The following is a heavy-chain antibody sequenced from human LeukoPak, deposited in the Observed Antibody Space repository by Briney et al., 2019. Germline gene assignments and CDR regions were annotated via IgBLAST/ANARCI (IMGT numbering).Heavy chain of an antibody. CDR3: ARITGTTDFDY. V-gene: IGHV3-7*05. D-gene: IGHD1-7*01. Sequence: GGSLRLSCSASGFTFSNYWMNWVRQAPGKGLEWVANIKQDGSEKYYVDSVKGRFTISRDNAKTSLYLQMNSLRAEDTAVYYCARITGTTDFDYWGQGTLVTVSS. J-gene: IGHJ4*02. CDR2: IKQDGSEK. CDR1: GFTFSNYW.